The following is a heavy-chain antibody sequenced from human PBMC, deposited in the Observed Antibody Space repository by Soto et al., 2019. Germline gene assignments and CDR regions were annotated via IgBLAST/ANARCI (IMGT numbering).Heavy chain of an antibody. D-gene: IGHD5-18*01. CDR3: ARGTEEYSCFDY. Sequence: GASVKVSCKASGGTFSSYAISWVRQAPGQGLEWMGGIIPIFGTANYAQKFQGRVTITADESTSTAYMELSSLRSEDTAVYYCARGTEEYSCFDYWGQGTLVTVSS. J-gene: IGHJ4*02. CDR1: GGTFSSYA. CDR2: IIPIFGTA. V-gene: IGHV1-69*13.